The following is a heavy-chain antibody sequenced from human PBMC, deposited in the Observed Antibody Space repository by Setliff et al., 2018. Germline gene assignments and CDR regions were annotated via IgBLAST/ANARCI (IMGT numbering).Heavy chain of an antibody. CDR2: INHSGST. J-gene: IGHJ4*02. CDR3: ARASVVHAIAVGY. Sequence: SETLSLTCTVSGGSISTNSYYWGWIRQPPGKGLAWIGEINHSGSTNYNPSLKSRVTISVDTSKNQFSLKLDSVTAADTAVYYCARASVVHAIAVGYWGQGTLVTVSS. D-gene: IGHD2-15*01. CDR1: GGSISTNSYY. V-gene: IGHV4-39*01.